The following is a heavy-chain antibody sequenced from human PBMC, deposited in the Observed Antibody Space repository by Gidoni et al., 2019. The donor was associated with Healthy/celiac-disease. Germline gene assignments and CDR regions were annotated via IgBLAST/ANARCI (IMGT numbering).Heavy chain of an antibody. CDR1: GVSFSGYY. Sequence: QVQLQQWGAGLLKPSETLSLTCAVYGVSFSGYYWSWIRQPPGKGLEWIGEINHSGSTNYNPSLKSRVTISVDTSKNQFSLKLSSVTAADTAVYYCARGSRLRRYPYYYYGMDVWGQGTTVTVSS. J-gene: IGHJ6*02. CDR3: ARGSRLRRYPYYYYGMDV. CDR2: INHSGST. V-gene: IGHV4-34*01. D-gene: IGHD5-12*01.